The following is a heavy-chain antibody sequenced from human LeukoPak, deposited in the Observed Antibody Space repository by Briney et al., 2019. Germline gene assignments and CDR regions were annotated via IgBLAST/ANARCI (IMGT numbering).Heavy chain of an antibody. Sequence: SETLSLTCAVYGGSFSGYYWSWIRQPPGKGLEWIGEINHSGSTNYNPSLKSRVTISVDTSKNQFSLKLSSVTAADTAVYYCASDAYYDSSGQYFDYWGQGTLVTVSS. V-gene: IGHV4-34*01. CDR3: ASDAYYDSSGQYFDY. D-gene: IGHD3-22*01. CDR2: INHSGST. J-gene: IGHJ4*02. CDR1: GGSFSGYY.